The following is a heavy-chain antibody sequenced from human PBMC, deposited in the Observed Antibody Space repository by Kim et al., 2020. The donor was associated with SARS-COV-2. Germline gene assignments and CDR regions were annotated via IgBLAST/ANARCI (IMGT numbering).Heavy chain of an antibody. CDR2: TFYRSKWHN. CDR1: GDSVSSNSAA. CDR3: ARGGEGYCTSTRCGFDY. Sequence: SQTLSLTCAISGDSVSSNSAAWNWIRQSPSRGLEWLGRTFYRSKWHNEYAVSVKGRITINPDTSKNQFSLQLKYVTPEDTAVYYCARGGEGYCTSTRCGFDYWGRGTVVTVSS. D-gene: IGHD2-2*01. V-gene: IGHV6-1*01. J-gene: IGHJ4*02.